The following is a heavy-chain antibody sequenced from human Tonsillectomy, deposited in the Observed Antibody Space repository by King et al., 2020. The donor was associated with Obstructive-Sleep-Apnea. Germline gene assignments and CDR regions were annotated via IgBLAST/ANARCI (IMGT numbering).Heavy chain of an antibody. CDR2: IDPSDSYT. Sequence: VQLVQSGAEVKKPGESLRISCKGSGYSFTSYWISWGRQMPGKGLGWIGRIDPSDSYTNYSPSFQGHVTISADKSISTAYLQWSSLKASDTAMYYCARGMGYGDYLLDYWGQGTLVTVSS. V-gene: IGHV5-10-1*01. CDR3: ARGMGYGDYLLDY. D-gene: IGHD4-17*01. CDR1: GYSFTSYW. J-gene: IGHJ4*02.